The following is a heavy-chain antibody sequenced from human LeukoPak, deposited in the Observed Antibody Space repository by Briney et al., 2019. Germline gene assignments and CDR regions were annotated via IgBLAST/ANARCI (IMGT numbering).Heavy chain of an antibody. D-gene: IGHD5-12*01. J-gene: IGHJ4*02. V-gene: IGHV3-64*01. CDR2: ISSNGGST. CDR1: GFTFSSYA. Sequence: PGGSLRLSCAASGFTFSSYAMHWVRQAPGKGLEYVSAISSNGGSTYYANSVEGRFTISRDNSKNTLYLQMGSLRAEDMAVYYCARGQRRHVDIVATIPFDYWGQGTLVTVSS. CDR3: ARGQRRHVDIVATIPFDY.